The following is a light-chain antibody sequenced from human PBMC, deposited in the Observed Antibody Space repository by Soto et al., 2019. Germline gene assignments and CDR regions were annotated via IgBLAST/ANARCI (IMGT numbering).Light chain of an antibody. J-gene: IGLJ1*01. CDR1: NRHVGGYNY. CDR2: DVS. V-gene: IGLV2-11*01. Sequence: QSVLRRARGVSGSHGRTDTISCTGTNRHVGGYNYVSWYQQHPGKTPKLMIYDVSKRPSGVPDRFSGSKSGNTASLTISGLQAEDEADYYCCSYAGSYTYVFGTGTKVTVL. CDR3: CSYAGSYTYV.